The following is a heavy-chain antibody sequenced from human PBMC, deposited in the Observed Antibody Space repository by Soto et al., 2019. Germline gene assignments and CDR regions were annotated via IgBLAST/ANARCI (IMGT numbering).Heavy chain of an antibody. J-gene: IGHJ3*01. Sequence: EVQLVESGGGLIQPGGFLRLSCAASGFNVSSTHMSWVRQAPGKGLEWVSLLYSGGRTYYADSVKGRFTISRDNSKNTLYLQMNSLRAEDTAVYYCAIRRGYSGYDSAFDVWGQGTMVTVSS. CDR2: LYSGGRT. V-gene: IGHV3-53*01. CDR1: GFNVSSTH. D-gene: IGHD5-12*01. CDR3: AIRRGYSGYDSAFDV.